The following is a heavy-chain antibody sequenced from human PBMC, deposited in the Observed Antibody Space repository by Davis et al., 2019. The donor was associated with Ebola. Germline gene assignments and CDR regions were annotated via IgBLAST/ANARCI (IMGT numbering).Heavy chain of an antibody. CDR1: GFTFSDYY. V-gene: IGHV3-11*01. Sequence: GESLKISCAASGFTFSDYYMSWIRQAPGKGLEWVSYISSSGSTIYYADSVKGRFTISRDNAKNSLYLQMNSLRAEDTAVYYCASDHRYCSGGSCYVGYFDLWGRGTLVTVSS. CDR3: ASDHRYCSGGSCYVGYFDL. J-gene: IGHJ4*02. CDR2: ISSSGSTI. D-gene: IGHD2-15*01.